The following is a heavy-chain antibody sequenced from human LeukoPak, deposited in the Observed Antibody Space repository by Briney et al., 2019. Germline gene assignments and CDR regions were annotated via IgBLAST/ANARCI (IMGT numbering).Heavy chain of an antibody. V-gene: IGHV4-39*07. CDR1: GGSISSSRSY. CDR2: IYYNGDT. CDR3: SREGYSCPKWFDT. J-gene: IGHJ5*02. Sequence: PSETLSLTCSVSGGSISSSRSYWGWIRQPPGKGLEWVGSIYYNGDTYYNPSFKSRVSMSVDTSKNQLLLILTSVTAADTAVYYCSREGYSCPKWFDTWGQGTLVTVSS. D-gene: IGHD4-11*01.